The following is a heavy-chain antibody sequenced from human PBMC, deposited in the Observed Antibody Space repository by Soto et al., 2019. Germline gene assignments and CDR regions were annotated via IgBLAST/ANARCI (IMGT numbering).Heavy chain of an antibody. CDR3: VREEASGSSGLTYHYYYNGMDV. J-gene: IGHJ6*02. D-gene: IGHD3-10*01. CDR1: GFTFSRYN. CDR2: VTTSGDTM. V-gene: IGHV3-48*02. Sequence: GGSLRLSCVASGFTFSRYNMHWVRQAPGKGLEWVAYVTTSGDTMFYADSVEGRFAISRDVAKNSVHLQMNSLGDEDTAVYYCVREEASGSSGLTYHYYYNGMDVWGQGTTVTVSS.